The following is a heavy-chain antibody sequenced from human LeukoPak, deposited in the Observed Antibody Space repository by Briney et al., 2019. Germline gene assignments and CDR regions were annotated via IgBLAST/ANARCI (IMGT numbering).Heavy chain of an antibody. V-gene: IGHV4-39*07. D-gene: IGHD1-26*01. CDR3: ARYIVSYPHDAFDI. CDR2: IYYTGSS. J-gene: IGHJ3*02. Sequence: SETLSLTCSVSGGAISSSDDYWGFVRQTPGKGLEWMGSIYYTGSSHYNPSLRSRATISVDTSKNQFSLKLSSVTAADTAFYYCARYIVSYPHDAFDIWGQGTMVTVSS. CDR1: GGAISSSDDY.